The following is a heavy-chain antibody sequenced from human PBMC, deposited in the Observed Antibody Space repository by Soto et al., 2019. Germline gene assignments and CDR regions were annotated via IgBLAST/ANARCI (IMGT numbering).Heavy chain of an antibody. V-gene: IGHV3-30-3*01. D-gene: IGHD3-10*01. CDR2: ISYDGSNK. Sequence: QVQLVESGGGVVQPGRSLRLSCAASGFTFSSYAMHWVRQAPGKGLEWVAVISYDGSNKYYADSVKGRFTISRDNSKNTLYLQMNSLRAEDTAVYYCARGSHGSGRYSLHFDYWGQGTLVTVSS. J-gene: IGHJ4*02. CDR3: ARGSHGSGRYSLHFDY. CDR1: GFTFSSYA.